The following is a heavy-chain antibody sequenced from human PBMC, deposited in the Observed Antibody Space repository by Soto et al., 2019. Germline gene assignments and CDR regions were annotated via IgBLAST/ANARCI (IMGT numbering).Heavy chain of an antibody. J-gene: IGHJ6*02. V-gene: IGHV3-13*01. Sequence: EVQVVETGGGLVQPGGSLRLSCAASGFTFSNNDMHWVRQVPGKGLEWVAAIGTTGDRYYAGSVKGRFTISRDNAKNSLYLQMNSLRAEDTAVYYCARESRFPVGTAATVTFYYNAMDIWGQGTTVTVSS. CDR1: GFTFSNND. CDR2: IGTTGDR. CDR3: ARESRFPVGTAATVTFYYNAMDI. D-gene: IGHD3-16*01.